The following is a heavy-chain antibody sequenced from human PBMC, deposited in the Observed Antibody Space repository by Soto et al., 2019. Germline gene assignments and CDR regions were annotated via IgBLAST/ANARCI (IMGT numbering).Heavy chain of an antibody. J-gene: IGHJ6*02. D-gene: IGHD3-3*01. V-gene: IGHV1-18*01. Sequence: ASVKVSCKASGYPFTSYGISWVRQAPGQGLEWMGWISAYNGNTNYAQKLQGRVTMTTDTSTSTAYMELRSLRSDDTAVYYCARQNYDFWSGYYPPYYYYGMDVWGQGTTVTVSS. CDR2: ISAYNGNT. CDR3: ARQNYDFWSGYYPPYYYYGMDV. CDR1: GYPFTSYG.